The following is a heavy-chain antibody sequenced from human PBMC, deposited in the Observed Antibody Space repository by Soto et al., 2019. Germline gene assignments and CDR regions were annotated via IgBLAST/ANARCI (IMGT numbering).Heavy chain of an antibody. V-gene: IGHV2-5*01. D-gene: IGHD2-21*01. Sequence: QITLKESGPTLVKPTQTLTLTCTFSGFSLTANGVGVGWFRQPPGKAPEWLAVIYGHDDKRYSPSLRSRLTITEDTSKNQVVLTLTDMDPVDTATYFCARAFPGDWYFDLWGPGTLVTVSS. CDR1: GFSLTANGVG. J-gene: IGHJ2*01. CDR2: IYGHDDK. CDR3: ARAFPGDWYFDL.